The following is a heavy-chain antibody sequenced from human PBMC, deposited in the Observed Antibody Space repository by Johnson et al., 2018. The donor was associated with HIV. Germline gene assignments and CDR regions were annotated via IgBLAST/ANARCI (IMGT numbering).Heavy chain of an antibody. CDR2: ISYDGSNK. Sequence: QVQLVESGGGVVQPGRSLRLSCAASGFTFSSYAMHWVRQAPGKGLEWVAVISYDGSNKYYADSVKGRFTISRDNSKNTLYLQMNSLRAEDTAIYYCATENNIWGQGTMVTVSS. V-gene: IGHV3-30*04. J-gene: IGHJ3*02. CDR1: GFTFSSYA. CDR3: ATENNI.